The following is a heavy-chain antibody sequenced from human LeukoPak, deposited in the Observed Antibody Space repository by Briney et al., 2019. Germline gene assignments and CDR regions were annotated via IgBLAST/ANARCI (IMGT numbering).Heavy chain of an antibody. J-gene: IGHJ4*02. CDR2: ISGSGTST. V-gene: IGHV3-23*01. CDR3: ARVPYNSMDYFDY. D-gene: IGHD3-22*01. Sequence: GGSLRLSCAASGFTFSSYATSWVRRAPGKGLEWVSGISGSGTSTYYADSVKGRFTISRDNSRTTLYLQMNSLRVEDTAVYYCARVPYNSMDYFDYWGQGTLVTVSS. CDR1: GFTFSSYA.